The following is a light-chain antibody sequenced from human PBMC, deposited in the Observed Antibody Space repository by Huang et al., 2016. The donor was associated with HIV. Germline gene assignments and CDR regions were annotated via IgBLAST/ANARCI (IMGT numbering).Light chain of an antibody. CDR3: QQSNDWPLT. J-gene: IGKJ4*01. Sequence: EIVMTQSPGTLSVSPGERATLSCRASHTINHNLAWYQQKPGQGPRLFIYGASTRATGIPARFSGSGSGTEFTLTISSLQSEDFAVYYCQQSNDWPLTFGGGTKVEIK. V-gene: IGKV3-15*01. CDR1: HTINHN. CDR2: GAS.